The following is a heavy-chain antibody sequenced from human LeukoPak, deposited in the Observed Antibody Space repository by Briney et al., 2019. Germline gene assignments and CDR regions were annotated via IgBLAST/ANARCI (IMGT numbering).Heavy chain of an antibody. J-gene: IGHJ4*02. V-gene: IGHV3-7*01. CDR2: IKQDGSEK. Sequence: PGGSLSLSCAASGFTFSSYWMSWVRKAPGKGREGVANIKQDGSEKYYVDSVKGRFTISRENAKNSLYLQMNSLRAEDTAVYFCARERLGELSLYYWGQGTLVTVYS. D-gene: IGHD3-16*02. CDR3: ARERLGELSLYY. CDR1: GFTFSSYW.